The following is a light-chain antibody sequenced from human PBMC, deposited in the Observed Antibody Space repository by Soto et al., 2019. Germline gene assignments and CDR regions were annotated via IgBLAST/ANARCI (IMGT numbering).Light chain of an antibody. Sequence: EIVMTQSPATLSVSPGERVTLSCRASQDIRSSLAWYQQKPGQAPRLLIYGASIRATGVPATFSGRGSGTEFTLSISSLQSEHLGVYYCQQDSSWPLTVGGGTKVDIK. J-gene: IGKJ4*01. CDR1: QDIRSS. CDR2: GAS. V-gene: IGKV3-15*01. CDR3: QQDSSWPLT.